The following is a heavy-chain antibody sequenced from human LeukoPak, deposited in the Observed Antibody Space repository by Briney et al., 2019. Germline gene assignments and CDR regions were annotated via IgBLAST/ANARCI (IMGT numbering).Heavy chain of an antibody. CDR3: AKDVAAGRFDP. D-gene: IGHD6-13*01. CDR1: GFAFNTYA. V-gene: IGHV3-30-3*01. CDR2: IAYDGNNK. Sequence: GGSLRLSCAASGFAFNTYAMHWVRQAPGKGLEWVAVIAYDGNNKYYADSVKGRFTISRDNSKNTLYLQMNSLRAEDTAVYYCAKDVAAGRFDPWGQGTLVTVSS. J-gene: IGHJ5*02.